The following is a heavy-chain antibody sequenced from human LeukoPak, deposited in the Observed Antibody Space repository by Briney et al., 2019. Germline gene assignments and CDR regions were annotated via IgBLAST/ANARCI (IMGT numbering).Heavy chain of an antibody. CDR2: IYYSGST. J-gene: IGHJ4*02. CDR1: GGSISSGDYY. V-gene: IGHV4-30-4*08. Sequence: SETLSLTCTVSGGSISSGDYYWSWIRQPPGKGLEWIGYIYYSGSTYYNPSLKSRATISVDTSKNQFSLKLSSVTAADTAVYYCARAWGAGGNDYWGQGTLVTVSS. D-gene: IGHD3-16*01. CDR3: ARAWGAGGNDY.